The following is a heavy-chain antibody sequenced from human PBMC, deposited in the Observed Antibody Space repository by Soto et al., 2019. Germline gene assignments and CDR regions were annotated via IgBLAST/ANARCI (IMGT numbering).Heavy chain of an antibody. CDR3: ARDTSLIAVAGTRANDY. D-gene: IGHD6-19*01. CDR1: GFTFSSYA. J-gene: IGHJ4*02. Sequence: GGSLRLSCAASGFTFSSYAMHWVRQAPGKGLEWVAVISYDGSNKYYADSVKGRFTISRDNSKNTRYLQMNSLRAEDTAVYYCARDTSLIAVAGTRANDYWGQGTLVTVSS. V-gene: IGHV3-30-3*01. CDR2: ISYDGSNK.